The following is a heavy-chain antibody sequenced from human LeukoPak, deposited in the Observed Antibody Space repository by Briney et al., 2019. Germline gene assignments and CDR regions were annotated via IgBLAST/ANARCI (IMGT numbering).Heavy chain of an antibody. D-gene: IGHD2-15*01. V-gene: IGHV1-69*05. CDR2: IIPIFGTA. Sequence: SVKVSCKASGGTFSSYAISWVRQAPGQGLEWMGRIIPIFGTANYAQKFQGGVTITTDESTSTAYMELSSLRSEDTAVYYCAICSGGSCFPFDYWGQGTLVTVSS. J-gene: IGHJ4*02. CDR1: GGTFSSYA. CDR3: AICSGGSCFPFDY.